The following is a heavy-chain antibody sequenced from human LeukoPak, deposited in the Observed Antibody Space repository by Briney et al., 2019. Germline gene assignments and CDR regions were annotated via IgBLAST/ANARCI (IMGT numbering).Heavy chain of an antibody. V-gene: IGHV3-53*01. CDR2: IYNGDGT. Sequence: GGSLRLSCAASGFTVSSNYMSWVRQAPGKGLEWVSVIYNGDGTYYADSVKGRFTISRDNSKNTLYLQMNSLRPDDTAVYYCAKGGGQVRGQGTLVTVSS. D-gene: IGHD3-16*01. J-gene: IGHJ4*02. CDR1: GFTVSSNY. CDR3: AKGGGQV.